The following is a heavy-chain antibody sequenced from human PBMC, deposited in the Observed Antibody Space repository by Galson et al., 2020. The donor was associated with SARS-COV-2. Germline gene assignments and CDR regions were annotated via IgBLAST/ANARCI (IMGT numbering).Heavy chain of an antibody. J-gene: IGHJ4*02. Sequence: GGSLRLSCAASAFTVSNSYMSWVRQAPGKGLEWVSVIFSGGNVLYADSVKDRFTISRDNSKNTLYLQINSRRAEDTAVYYYARRGGSGWNVDSWGQGTLFVVSS. CDR1: AFTVSNSY. V-gene: IGHV3-53*01. CDR3: ARRGGSGWNVDS. D-gene: IGHD6-19*01. CDR2: IFSGGNV.